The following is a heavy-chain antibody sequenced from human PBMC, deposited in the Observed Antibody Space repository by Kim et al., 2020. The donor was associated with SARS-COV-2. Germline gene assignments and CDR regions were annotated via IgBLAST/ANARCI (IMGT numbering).Heavy chain of an antibody. CDR3: AGDHRAILGGEPDV. J-gene: IGHJ6*01. D-gene: IGHD2-21*01. Sequence: DAVKGRFTISRENAKNSLYQQMNSVRAEDTAGYYCAGDHRAILGGEPDVWGQGTTVTVSS. V-gene: IGHV3-11*01.